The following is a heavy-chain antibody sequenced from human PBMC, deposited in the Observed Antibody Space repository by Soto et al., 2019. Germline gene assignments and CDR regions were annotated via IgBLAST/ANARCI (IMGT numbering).Heavy chain of an antibody. CDR1: GFTFDDYA. J-gene: IGHJ3*02. CDR3: AKDLQDCSGGSCQIAAFDI. Sequence: GGSLRLSCAASGFTFDDYAMHWVRQAPGKGLEWVSGISWNSGSIGYADSVKGRFTISRDNAKNSLYLQMNSLRAEDTALYYCAKDLQDCSGGSCQIAAFDIWGQGTMVTVSS. CDR2: ISWNSGSI. D-gene: IGHD2-15*01. V-gene: IGHV3-9*01.